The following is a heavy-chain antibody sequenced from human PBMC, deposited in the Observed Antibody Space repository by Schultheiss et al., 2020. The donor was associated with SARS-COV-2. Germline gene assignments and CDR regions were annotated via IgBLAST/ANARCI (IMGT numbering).Heavy chain of an antibody. Sequence: GGSLRLSCAASGFTFSSYAMSWVRQAPGKGLEWVSSISRSGSYIYDADSVKGRFSISRDNAKNSLYLQMNSLRVEDTAVYYCARGSASYWGQGTLVTVSS. CDR1: GFTFSSYA. J-gene: IGHJ4*02. CDR2: ISRSGSYI. CDR3: ARGSASY. V-gene: IGHV3-21*06.